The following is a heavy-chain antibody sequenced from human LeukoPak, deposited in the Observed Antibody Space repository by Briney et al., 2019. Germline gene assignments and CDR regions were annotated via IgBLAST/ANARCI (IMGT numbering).Heavy chain of an antibody. CDR3: ARDGTYYYDSSGPPTNFDI. CDR1: GGSISSGSYY. D-gene: IGHD3-22*01. J-gene: IGHJ3*02. CDR2: IYTSGST. V-gene: IGHV4-61*02. Sequence: SETLSLTCTVSGGSISSGSYYWSWIRQPAGKGLEWIGRIYTSGSTNYNPSLKSRVTISVDMSKNQFSLKLSSVTAADTAVYYCARDGTYYYDSSGPPTNFDIWGQGTMVTVSS.